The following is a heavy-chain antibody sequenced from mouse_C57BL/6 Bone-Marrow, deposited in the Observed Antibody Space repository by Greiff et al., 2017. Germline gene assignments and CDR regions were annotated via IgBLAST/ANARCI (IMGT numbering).Heavy chain of an antibody. J-gene: IGHJ4*01. Sequence: EVQLQQSGPELVKPGASVKISCKASGYTFTDYYMNWVKQSHGKSLEWIGDINPNNGGTSYNQKFKGKATLTVDKSSSTAYMELRSLTSEDSAVYYCARSPNYYGSSYDAMDYRGQGNSVTVSS. CDR1: GYTFTDYY. CDR2: INPNNGGT. V-gene: IGHV1-26*01. CDR3: ARSPNYYGSSYDAMDY. D-gene: IGHD1-1*01.